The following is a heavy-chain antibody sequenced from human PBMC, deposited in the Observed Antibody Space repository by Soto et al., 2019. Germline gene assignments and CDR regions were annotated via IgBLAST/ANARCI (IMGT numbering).Heavy chain of an antibody. CDR1: GGTFSSYA. CDR3: ASTRGDGYTYTPGYYYYGMDV. D-gene: IGHD5-12*01. CDR2: IIPIFGTA. J-gene: IGHJ6*02. V-gene: IGHV1-69*01. Sequence: QVQLVQSGAEVKKPGSSVKVSCKASGGTFSSYAISWVRQAPGQGLERMGGIIPIFGTANYAQKFQGRVTITADESTSTAYMELSSLRSEDTAVYYCASTRGDGYTYTPGYYYYGMDVWGQGTTVTVSS.